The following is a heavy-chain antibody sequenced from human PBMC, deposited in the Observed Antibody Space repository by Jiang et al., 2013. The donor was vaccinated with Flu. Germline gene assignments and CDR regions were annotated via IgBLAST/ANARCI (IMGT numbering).Heavy chain of an antibody. V-gene: IGHV5-51*01. CDR2: IYPGDSDT. CDR3: ARYAHCSGGSCSRYNWFDP. Sequence: IYPGDSDTRYSPVLPKARVTISADKSISTATLQWSSLKASDTAMYYCARYAHCSGGSCSRYNWFDPWGQGTLVTVSS. J-gene: IGHJ5*02. D-gene: IGHD2-15*01.